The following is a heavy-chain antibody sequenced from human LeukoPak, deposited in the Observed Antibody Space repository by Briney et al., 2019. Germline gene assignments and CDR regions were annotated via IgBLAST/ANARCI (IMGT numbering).Heavy chain of an antibody. CDR2: INPNSGGT. J-gene: IGHJ4*02. D-gene: IGHD3-22*01. CDR3: ARDLYYYHSSGYVDY. CDR1: GYTFTGYY. V-gene: IGHV1-2*02. Sequence: ASVKVSCKASGYTFTGYYRHWVRQAPGQGLEWMGWINPNSGGTNYAQKFQGRVTMTRDTSISTAYMELSRLRSDDTAVYYCARDLYYYHSSGYVDYWGQGTLVTVSS.